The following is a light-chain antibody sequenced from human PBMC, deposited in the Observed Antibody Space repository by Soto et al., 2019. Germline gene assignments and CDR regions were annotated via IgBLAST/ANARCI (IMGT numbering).Light chain of an antibody. J-gene: IGKJ1*01. CDR1: QSIINY. Sequence: DIQMTQSPSSLSASVGDRVTITCRASQSIINYLNWYQQKPGKAPKLLIYAASCMQSGVPSRFSSSVSETDFTLTISSLQPDASATDYCQRGFSPLWTFDQGIKVEV. CDR2: AAS. CDR3: QRGFSPLWT. V-gene: IGKV1-39*01.